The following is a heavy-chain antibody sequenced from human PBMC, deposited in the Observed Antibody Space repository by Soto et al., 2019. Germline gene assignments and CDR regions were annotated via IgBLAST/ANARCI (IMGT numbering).Heavy chain of an antibody. CDR1: GGSISSGVYY. CDR2: IYYSGST. D-gene: IGHD3-10*01. Sequence: SETLSLTCTVSGGSISSGVYYWSWIRHHPGKGLEWIGYIYYSGSTYYNPSLKSRVTISVDTSKNQFSLKLSSVTAEDTAVYYCARARGFGELLFFWFDPWGQGTLMTV. V-gene: IGHV4-31*03. CDR3: ARARGFGELLFFWFDP. J-gene: IGHJ5*02.